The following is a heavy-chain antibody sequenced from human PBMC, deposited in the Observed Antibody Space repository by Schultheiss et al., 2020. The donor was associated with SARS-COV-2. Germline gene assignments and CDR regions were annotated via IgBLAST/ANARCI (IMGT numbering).Heavy chain of an antibody. D-gene: IGHD3-3*01. V-gene: IGHV4-31*03. Sequence: SETLSLTCTVSGGSISSGGYYWSWIRQHPGKGLEWIGYIYYSGSTYYNPSLKSRVTISVDTSKNQFSLKLSSVTAADTAVYYCARYVSGRRYYYGMDVWGQGTTVTVSS. CDR2: IYYSGST. CDR1: GGSISSGGYY. J-gene: IGHJ6*02. CDR3: ARYVSGRRYYYGMDV.